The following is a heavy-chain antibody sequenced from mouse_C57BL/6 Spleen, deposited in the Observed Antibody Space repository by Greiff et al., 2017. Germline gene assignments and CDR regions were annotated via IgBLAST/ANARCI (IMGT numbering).Heavy chain of an antibody. V-gene: IGHV7-1*01. CDR1: GFTFSDFY. CDR3: ARDAGYGNYWFAY. J-gene: IGHJ3*01. Sequence: EVKLVESGGGLVQSGRSLRLSCATSGFTFSDFYMEWVRQAPGKGLEWIAASRNKANDYTTEYSASVKGRFIVSRDTSQSILYLQMNALRAEDTAIYYCARDAGYGNYWFAYWGQGTLVTVSA. CDR2: SRNKANDYTT. D-gene: IGHD2-1*01.